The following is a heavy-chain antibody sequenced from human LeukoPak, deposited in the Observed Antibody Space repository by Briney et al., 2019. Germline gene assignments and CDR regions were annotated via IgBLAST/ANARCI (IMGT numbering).Heavy chain of an antibody. CDR3: AELGITMIGGV. CDR1: GFTFSSYE. Sequence: RGSLRLSCAASGFTFSSYEMNWVRQAPGKGLEWVSYISSSGSTIYYADSVKGRFTISRDNVKNSLYLQMNSLRAEDTAVYYCAELGITMIGGVWGKGTTVTISS. D-gene: IGHD3-10*02. J-gene: IGHJ6*04. V-gene: IGHV3-48*03. CDR2: ISSSGSTI.